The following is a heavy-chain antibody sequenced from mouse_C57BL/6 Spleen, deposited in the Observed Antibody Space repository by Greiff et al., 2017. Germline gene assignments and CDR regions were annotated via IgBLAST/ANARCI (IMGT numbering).Heavy chain of an antibody. J-gene: IGHJ4*01. CDR3: ASGDGSSSNYYAMDY. Sequence: VQLQQSGPVLVKPGASVKMSCKASGYTFTDYYMNWVKQSHGKSLEWIGVINPYNGGPSYNQKFKGKATLTVDKSSRTAYMELNSLTSEDSAVYYCASGDGSSSNYYAMDYWGQGTSVTVSS. CDR2: INPYNGGP. CDR1: GYTFTDYY. D-gene: IGHD1-1*01. V-gene: IGHV1-19*01.